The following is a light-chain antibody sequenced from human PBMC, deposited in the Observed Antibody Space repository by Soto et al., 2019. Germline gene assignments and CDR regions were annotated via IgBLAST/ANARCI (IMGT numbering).Light chain of an antibody. CDR2: EVR. J-gene: IGLJ2*01. V-gene: IGLV2-14*01. CDR3: SSYSGSSSVV. Sequence: QSALTQPASVSGSPGQSITISCTGTSRDIGTFNYVSWYQQHPGKAPKLLIYEVRKRPSGVSNRFSGSKSGNMASLTISGLQAEDEVDYYCSSYSGSSSVVFGGGTKLTVL. CDR1: SRDIGTFNY.